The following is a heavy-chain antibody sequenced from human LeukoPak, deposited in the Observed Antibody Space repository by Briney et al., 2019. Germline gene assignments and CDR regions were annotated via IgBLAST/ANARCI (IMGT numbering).Heavy chain of an antibody. Sequence: PGGSLILSCASSGFTFSSYWMHWVRQAPGKGLEWVGHIKRIIDGGTTDYAAPVKGRFTVSRDDSINTLYLQMSSLKTEDTAVYYCTAQGGSGDLRYWGQGTLVTVSS. J-gene: IGHJ4*02. CDR1: GFTFSSYW. D-gene: IGHD4-17*01. CDR3: TAQGGSGDLRY. CDR2: IKRIIDGGTT. V-gene: IGHV3-15*01.